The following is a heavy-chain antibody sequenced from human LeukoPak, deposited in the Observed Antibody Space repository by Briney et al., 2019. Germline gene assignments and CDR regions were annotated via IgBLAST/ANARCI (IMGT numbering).Heavy chain of an antibody. CDR1: GESFSAYY. CDR2: VNDSGST. D-gene: IGHD2-8*01. J-gene: IGHJ5*02. Sequence: PSETLSLTCAVYGESFSAYYWSWLRQPPGKGLEWIGEVNDSGSTNYNPSLKSRVTISPDTSKNQFSLKLTSVTAADTAVYYCARGRLMVFSIARTWFAPCGQGTLVTVSS. V-gene: IGHV4-34*01. CDR3: ARGRLMVFSIARTWFAP.